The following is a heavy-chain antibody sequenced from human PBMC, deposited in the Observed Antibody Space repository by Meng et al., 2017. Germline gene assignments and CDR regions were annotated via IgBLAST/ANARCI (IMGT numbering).Heavy chain of an antibody. Sequence: GGSLRLSCAASGFTFSSYAMHWVRQAPGKGLEWVAVISYDGSNKYYADSVKGRFTISRDNSKNTLYLQMNSLRAEDTAVYYCARLTVAGHRDYYYGMDVWGQGTTVTVSS. V-gene: IGHV3-30*04. D-gene: IGHD6-19*01. J-gene: IGHJ6*02. CDR3: ARLTVAGHRDYYYGMDV. CDR1: GFTFSSYA. CDR2: ISYDGSNK.